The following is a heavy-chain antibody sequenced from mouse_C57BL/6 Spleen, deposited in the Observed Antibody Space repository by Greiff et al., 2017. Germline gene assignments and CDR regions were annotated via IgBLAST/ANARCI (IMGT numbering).Heavy chain of an antibody. Sequence: QVQLQQSGAELARPGASVKLSCKASGYTFTSYGISWVKQRTGQGLEWIGEIYPRSGNTYYNEKFKGKATLTADKYSSTAYMELRSLTSEDSAVYFCARGEGILLRSYFDYWGQGTTLTVSS. CDR1: GYTFTSYG. D-gene: IGHD1-1*01. J-gene: IGHJ2*01. CDR3: ARGEGILLRSYFDY. V-gene: IGHV1-81*01. CDR2: IYPRSGNT.